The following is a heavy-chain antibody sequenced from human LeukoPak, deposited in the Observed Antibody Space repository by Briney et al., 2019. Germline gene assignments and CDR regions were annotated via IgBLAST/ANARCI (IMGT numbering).Heavy chain of an antibody. CDR2: IYTTGST. CDR1: GGSISSYY. V-gene: IGHV4-4*07. Sequence: SETLSLTCTVSGGSISSYYWSWIRQPAGKGLEWIGRIYTTGSTNYNPSLKSRVTMSVDTSKNQFSLKVSSVTAADTAVYYCARGAAATDRFDYWGQGTLVTVS. D-gene: IGHD6-13*01. CDR3: ARGAAATDRFDY. J-gene: IGHJ4*02.